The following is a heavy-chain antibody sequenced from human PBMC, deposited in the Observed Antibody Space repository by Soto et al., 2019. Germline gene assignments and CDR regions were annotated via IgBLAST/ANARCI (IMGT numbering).Heavy chain of an antibody. J-gene: IGHJ3*02. V-gene: IGHV3-7*01. CDR3: ARGDTPMITGMDSFDI. Sequence: TGGSLRLSCAASGFTFSRYWMNWVRQAPGKGLEWVANIKQDGTEKNYVDSVKGRFTISRDNARNSLYPQMDSLRAEDTAVYFCARGDTPMITGMDSFDIWGQGTMVTVSS. CDR2: IKQDGTEK. CDR1: GFTFSRYW. D-gene: IGHD5-18*01.